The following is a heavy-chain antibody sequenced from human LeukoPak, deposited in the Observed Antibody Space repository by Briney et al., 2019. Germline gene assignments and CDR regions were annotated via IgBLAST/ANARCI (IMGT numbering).Heavy chain of an antibody. CDR1: GLTFSNYV. CDR2: IYSGGST. J-gene: IGHJ4*02. CDR3: AREVASGY. Sequence: GGSLRLSCVASGLTFSNYVMSWVRQAPGKGLEWVSVIYSGGSTYYADSVKGRFTIPRDNSKNTLYLQMNSLRAEDTAVYYCAREVASGYWGQGTLVTVSS. V-gene: IGHV3-66*01. D-gene: IGHD2-15*01.